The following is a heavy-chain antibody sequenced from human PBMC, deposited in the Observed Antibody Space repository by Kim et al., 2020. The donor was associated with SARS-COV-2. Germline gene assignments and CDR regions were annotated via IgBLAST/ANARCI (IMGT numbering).Heavy chain of an antibody. D-gene: IGHD5-12*01. V-gene: IGHV4-39*01. Sequence: SETLSLTCTVSGGSISSSSYYWGWIRQPPGKGLEWIGSIYYSGSTYYNPSLKSRVTISVDTSKNQFSLKLTSVTAADTAVYYCARGRWLQFLIDYWGQGT. CDR1: GGSISSSSYY. J-gene: IGHJ4*02. CDR3: ARGRWLQFLIDY. CDR2: IYYSGST.